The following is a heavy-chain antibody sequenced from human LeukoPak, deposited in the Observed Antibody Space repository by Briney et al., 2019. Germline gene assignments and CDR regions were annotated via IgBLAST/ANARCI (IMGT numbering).Heavy chain of an antibody. CDR2: INHSGST. D-gene: IGHD3-16*01. Sequence: SETLSLTCAVYGGSFSGYYWSWIRQPPGKGLEWIGEINHSGSTNYNPSLKSRVTISVDRSKNQFSLKLSSVTAADTAVYYCARDATLITHDAFDIWGQGTMVTVSS. J-gene: IGHJ3*02. CDR1: GGSFSGYY. V-gene: IGHV4-34*01. CDR3: ARDATLITHDAFDI.